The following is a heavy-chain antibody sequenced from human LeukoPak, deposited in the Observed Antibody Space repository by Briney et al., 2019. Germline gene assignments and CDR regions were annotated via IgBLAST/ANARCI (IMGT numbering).Heavy chain of an antibody. CDR1: GYSFPTYW. CDR2: IYPGDSET. J-gene: IGHJ4*02. V-gene: IGHV5-51*01. Sequence: PGESLKISCKGSGYSFPTYWIGWVRQMPGKGLEWMGIIYPGDSETRYSPSFQGQVTISADKSISTAYLQWSRLKAPDTAMYYCARKSRADYWGQGTLVTVSS. CDR3: ARKSRADY.